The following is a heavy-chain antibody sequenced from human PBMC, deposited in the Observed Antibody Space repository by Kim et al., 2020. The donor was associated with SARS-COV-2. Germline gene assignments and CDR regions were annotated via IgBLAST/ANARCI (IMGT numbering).Heavy chain of an antibody. CDR2: INHSGST. CDR1: GGSFSGYY. CDR3: ARGVKFYYGSGSRSYSGGHWFDP. J-gene: IGHJ5*02. V-gene: IGHV4-34*01. D-gene: IGHD3-10*01. Sequence: SETLSLTCAVYGGSFSGYYWSWIRQPPGKGLEWIGEINHSGSTNYNPSLKSRVTISVDTSKNQFSLKLSSVTAADTAVYYCARGVKFYYGSGSRSYSGGHWFDPWGQGTLVTVSS.